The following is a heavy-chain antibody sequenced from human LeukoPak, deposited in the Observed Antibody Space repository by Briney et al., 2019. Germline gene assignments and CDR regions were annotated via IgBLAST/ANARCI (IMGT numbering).Heavy chain of an antibody. V-gene: IGHV3-23*01. Sequence: GGSLRLSCAASGFTFSNYAMTWVRQAPGKGLEWVSAISGTGGGTYYADSVRGRFTISRDNAKNTLYLQMNSLRAEDTAVYYCAREGGYYDILTGFYYYYGMDVWGQGTTVTVSS. J-gene: IGHJ6*02. CDR3: AREGGYYDILTGFYYYYGMDV. D-gene: IGHD3-9*01. CDR2: ISGTGGGT. CDR1: GFTFSNYA.